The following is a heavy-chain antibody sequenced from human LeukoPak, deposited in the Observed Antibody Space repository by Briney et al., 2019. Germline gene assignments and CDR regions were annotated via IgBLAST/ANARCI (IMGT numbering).Heavy chain of an antibody. J-gene: IGHJ3*02. V-gene: IGHV1-18*01. D-gene: IGHD3-10*01. CDR1: GYTFTDYG. Sequence: ASVKASCKASGYTFTDYGISWVRQAPGQGLEWMGWVSAYNGKTNYVQNLQGRVTMTRDTSTSTVYMELSSLRSEDTAVYYCARGTGLKAFDIWGQGTMVTVSS. CDR3: ARGTGLKAFDI. CDR2: VSAYNGKT.